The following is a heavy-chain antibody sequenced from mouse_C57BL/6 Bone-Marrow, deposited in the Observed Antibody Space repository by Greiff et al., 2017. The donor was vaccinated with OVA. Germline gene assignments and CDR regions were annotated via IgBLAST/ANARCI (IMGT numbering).Heavy chain of an antibody. J-gene: IGHJ4*01. CDR1: GYTFTDYE. D-gene: IGHD3-2*02. CDR3: TAQARAMDY. Sequence: QVHVKQSGAELVRPGASVTLSCKASGYTFTDYEMHWVKQTPVHGLEWIGAIDPETGGTAYNQKFKGKAILTADKSSSTAYMELRSLTSEDSAVYYCTAQARAMDYWGQGTSVTVSS. CDR2: IDPETGGT. V-gene: IGHV1-15*01.